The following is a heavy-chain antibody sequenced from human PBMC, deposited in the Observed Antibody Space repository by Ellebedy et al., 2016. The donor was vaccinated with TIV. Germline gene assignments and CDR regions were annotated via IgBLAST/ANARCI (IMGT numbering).Heavy chain of an antibody. Sequence: ASVKVSXKASSYTFTSYGISWVRQAPGQGLEWMGWINPNSGGANYAQNFQGRVTMTRDTSISTAYMELSRLRSDDTAVYYCARDLAAYGSGSYFTDNYFDYWGQGTLVTVSS. CDR1: SYTFTSYG. J-gene: IGHJ4*02. D-gene: IGHD3-10*01. CDR2: INPNSGGA. CDR3: ARDLAAYGSGSYFTDNYFDY. V-gene: IGHV1-2*02.